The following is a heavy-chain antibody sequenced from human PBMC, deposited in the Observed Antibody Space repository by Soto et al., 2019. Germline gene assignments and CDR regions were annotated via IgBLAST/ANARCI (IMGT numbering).Heavy chain of an antibody. J-gene: IGHJ5*02. V-gene: IGHV1-8*01. CDR2: MNPNSGNT. Sequence: ASVKVSCKASGYSFTSYDINWVRQATGQGLEWMGWMNPNSGNTGYAQKFQGRVTMTRNTSISTAYMELSSLRSEDTAVYYCARQYGSRYHWFDPWGEGTQVTVSS. D-gene: IGHD6-19*01. CDR3: ARQYGSRYHWFDP. CDR1: GYSFTSYD.